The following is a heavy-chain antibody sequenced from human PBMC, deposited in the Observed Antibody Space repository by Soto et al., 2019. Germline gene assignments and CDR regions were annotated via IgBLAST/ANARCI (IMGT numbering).Heavy chain of an antibody. CDR2: LSAYNGNT. Sequence: QVHLVQSGAEVKMPGASVKVSCKASGFTFTSYAFTWVRQAPGQGLEWMGWLSAYNGNTNYARNFRGRVTMTTDSSTCTVYMELGSLTSDGTAVYFCARDFTGWARDGVDSWGQGTLVSVSA. CDR3: ARDFTGWARDGVDS. J-gene: IGHJ4*02. V-gene: IGHV1-18*01. CDR1: GFTFTSYA. D-gene: IGHD3-16*01.